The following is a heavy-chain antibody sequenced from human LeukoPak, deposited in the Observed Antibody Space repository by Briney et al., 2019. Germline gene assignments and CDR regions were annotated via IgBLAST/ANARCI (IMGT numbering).Heavy chain of an antibody. Sequence: GGSLRLSCAASGFTFSSYAMHWVRQAPGKGLEWVAVISYDVSNKYYADSVKGRLPISRDNSKNTLYLQMNSLRAEDTAVYYCARDCMAVVGCFDYWGQGTLVTVSS. D-gene: IGHD6-19*01. CDR3: ARDCMAVVGCFDY. J-gene: IGHJ4*02. CDR1: GFTFSSYA. CDR2: ISYDVSNK. V-gene: IGHV3-30*04.